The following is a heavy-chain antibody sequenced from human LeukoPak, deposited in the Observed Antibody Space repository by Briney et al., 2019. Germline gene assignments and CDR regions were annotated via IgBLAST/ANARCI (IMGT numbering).Heavy chain of an antibody. V-gene: IGHV4-59*01. J-gene: IGHJ3*02. CDR1: GGSISSYY. CDR3: ARKNVDTAMVSEVGAFDI. CDR2: IYYSGST. D-gene: IGHD5-18*01. Sequence: PSETLSLTCAVSGGSISSYYWSWIRQPPGKGLEWIGYIYYSGSTNYNPSLKSRVTISVDTSKNQFSLKLSSVTAADTAVYYCARKNVDTAMVSEVGAFDIWGQGTMVTVSS.